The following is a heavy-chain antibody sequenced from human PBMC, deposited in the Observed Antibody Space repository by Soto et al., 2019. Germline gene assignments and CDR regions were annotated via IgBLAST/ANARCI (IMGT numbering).Heavy chain of an antibody. V-gene: IGHV4-34*01. J-gene: IGHJ4*02. Sequence: SETLSLTCAVYGGSFSGYYWSWIRQPPGKGLEWIGEINHSGSTNYNPSLKSRVTISVDTSKNQFSLKLSSVTAADTAVYYCARRGNESSGYLFNWGQGAMVTVSS. CDR2: INHSGST. CDR1: GGSFSGYY. D-gene: IGHD3-22*01. CDR3: ARRGNESSGYLFN.